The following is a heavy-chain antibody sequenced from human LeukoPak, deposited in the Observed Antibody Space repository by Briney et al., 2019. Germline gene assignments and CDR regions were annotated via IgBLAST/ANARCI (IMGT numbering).Heavy chain of an antibody. D-gene: IGHD6-13*01. J-gene: IGHJ2*01. CDR1: GRSISSYY. Sequence: SETLSLTRTVSGRSISSYYWSWIRQPPGKGLEWIGDIYYSGSTNHNPSLKSRVTISVDTSKNQFSLKLSSVTAADTAVYYCARDLSHSSSWFDWYFDLWGRGTLVTVSS. CDR2: IYYSGST. V-gene: IGHV4-59*01. CDR3: ARDLSHSSSWFDWYFDL.